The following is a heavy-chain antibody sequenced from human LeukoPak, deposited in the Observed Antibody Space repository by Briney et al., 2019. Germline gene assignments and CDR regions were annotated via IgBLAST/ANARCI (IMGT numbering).Heavy chain of an antibody. Sequence: SETLSLTCTVSGYSISSGYYWGWIRQPPGKGLEWIGSIYHSGSTYYNPSLKSRVTISVDTSKNQFSLKLSSVTAADTAVYYCARGDDSSSWYEIFDYWGQGTLVTVSS. CDR2: IYHSGST. CDR3: ARGDDSSSWYEIFDY. D-gene: IGHD6-13*01. V-gene: IGHV4-38-2*02. CDR1: GYSISSGYY. J-gene: IGHJ4*02.